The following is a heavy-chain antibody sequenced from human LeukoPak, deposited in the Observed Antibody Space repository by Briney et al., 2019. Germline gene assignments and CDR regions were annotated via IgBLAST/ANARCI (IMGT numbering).Heavy chain of an antibody. J-gene: IGHJ6*02. V-gene: IGHV1-69*13. Sequence: GASVKVSCKASGGTFSSYAISWVRQAPGQGLEWMGGIIPTFGTANYAQKFQGRVTITADESTSTAYMELSSLRSEDTAVYYCARSGQQLVGYYYGMDVWGQGTTVTVSS. CDR3: ARSGQQLVGYYYGMDV. D-gene: IGHD6-13*01. CDR2: IIPTFGTA. CDR1: GGTFSSYA.